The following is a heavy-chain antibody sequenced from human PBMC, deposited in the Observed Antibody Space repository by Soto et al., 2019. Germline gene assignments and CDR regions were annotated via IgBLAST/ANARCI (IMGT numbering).Heavy chain of an antibody. V-gene: IGHV3-15*07. CDR2: IKTNTEGGTT. D-gene: IGHD2-15*01. CDR1: GLTISNAW. Sequence: EVQLVESGGGFIYPGGSLRLSCGASGLTISNAWMNWVRQAPGKGLEWVGRIKTNTEGGTTDYAAAVKGRFTVSRDDSKNTLYLQMNSLKTEDTAVYYCTTGSVEGVWGQGTTVTVSS. CDR3: TTGSVEGV. J-gene: IGHJ6*02.